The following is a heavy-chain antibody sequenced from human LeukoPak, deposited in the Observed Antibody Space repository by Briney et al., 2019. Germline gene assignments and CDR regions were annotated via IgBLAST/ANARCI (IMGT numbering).Heavy chain of an antibody. CDR1: GFAFSGHA. CDR2: ISYDGSNS. CDR3: AKDWGQRGVGATLGH. D-gene: IGHD1-26*01. J-gene: IGHJ4*02. V-gene: IGHV3-30*18. Sequence: GGSLRLSCAASGFAFSGHAMVWVRQGPGKGLEWVSFISYDGSNSVYADSVMGRFTISRDNSKNTVDLQINSLRFEDTAIYYCAKDWGQRGVGATLGHWGQGTLVIVSS.